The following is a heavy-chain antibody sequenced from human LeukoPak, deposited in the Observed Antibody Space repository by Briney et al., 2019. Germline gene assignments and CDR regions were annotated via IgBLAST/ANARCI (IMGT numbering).Heavy chain of an antibody. CDR2: FYYSGNT. Sequence: AETLSLTCSVSGGSISSSSYYWGWIRQPPGKGLEWIVRFYYSGNTYYNPSLKSRVTISVDTSKNEFSLKLRSVTAADTAVYYCARTAGIAVAGSRQYFDYWGQGTLVTVSS. J-gene: IGHJ4*02. V-gene: IGHV4-39*01. CDR3: ARTAGIAVAGSRQYFDY. CDR1: GGSISSSSYY. D-gene: IGHD6-19*01.